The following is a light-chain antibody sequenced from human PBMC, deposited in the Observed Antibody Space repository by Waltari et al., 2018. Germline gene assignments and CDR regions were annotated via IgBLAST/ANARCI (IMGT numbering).Light chain of an antibody. V-gene: IGLV1-47*01. J-gene: IGLJ1*01. CDR2: NND. CDR1: GANIGRNY. CDR3: AAWDETLNTFL. Sequence: QSVLTQPPSASGAPGQTITISCSGGGANIGRNYVSWYQQFPGRAPRLIIHNNDQRPSGVPDRFSGSKSGISGSLAISGLRSDDEADYYCAAWDETLNTFLFGTGTKVAAL.